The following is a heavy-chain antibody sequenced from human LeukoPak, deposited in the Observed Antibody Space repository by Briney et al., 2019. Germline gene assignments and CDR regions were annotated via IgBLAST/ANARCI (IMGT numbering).Heavy chain of an antibody. Sequence: ASVKVSCKASGYEFINYGISWVRQAPGQGLEWMGWRSIYNGNTDYKLQGRVTMTTDTSTSTAYMEVRSLRSDDTAVYYCARGGPFPSGSSSREYYLDYWGQGTLVTVSS. CDR3: ARGGPFPSGSSSREYYLDY. V-gene: IGHV1-18*01. D-gene: IGHD6-6*01. CDR2: RSIYNGNT. CDR1: GYEFINYG. J-gene: IGHJ4*02.